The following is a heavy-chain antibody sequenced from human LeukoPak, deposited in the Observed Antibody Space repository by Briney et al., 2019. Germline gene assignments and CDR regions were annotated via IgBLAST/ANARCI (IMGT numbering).Heavy chain of an antibody. J-gene: IGHJ4*02. CDR2: IYHSGST. V-gene: IGHV4-59*01. CDR3: ATGYSSTWYYFDY. Sequence: ASGTLSLTCTVSGDSISSYYWSWIRQPPGKRLEWIGDIYHSGSTNYNPSLKSRVTISADTSKYQFSLKLSSVTAADTAVYYCATGYSSTWYYFDYWGQGTLVTVSS. D-gene: IGHD6-13*01. CDR1: GDSISSYY.